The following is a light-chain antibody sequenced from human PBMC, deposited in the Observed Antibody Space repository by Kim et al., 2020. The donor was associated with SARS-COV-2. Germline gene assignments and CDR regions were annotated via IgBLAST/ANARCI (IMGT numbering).Light chain of an antibody. CDR2: QDT. J-gene: IGLJ2*01. Sequence: SYELTQPPSVSVSPGQTASITCSGDKLGDKYACWYQQKPGQSPVLVIYQDTKRPSGIPERFSGSISGNTATLTISGTQAMDEADYYCQAWDSSTPVVFGGGTQLTVL. CDR3: QAWDSSTPVV. CDR1: KLGDKY. V-gene: IGLV3-1*01.